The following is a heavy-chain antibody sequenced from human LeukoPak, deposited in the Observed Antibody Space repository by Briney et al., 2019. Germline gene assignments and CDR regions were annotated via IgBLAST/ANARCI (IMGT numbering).Heavy chain of an antibody. Sequence: PSETLSLTCTVSGGSISSYCWSWIRQPPGKGLEWIGYIYYSGSTNYNPSLKSRVTISVDTSKNQFSLKLSSVTAADTAMYYCARGTLYSGWSYYFDYWGQGSQVTVSS. D-gene: IGHD6-19*01. CDR3: ARGTLYSGWSYYFDY. J-gene: IGHJ4*02. CDR1: GGSISSYC. CDR2: IYYSGST. V-gene: IGHV4-59*01.